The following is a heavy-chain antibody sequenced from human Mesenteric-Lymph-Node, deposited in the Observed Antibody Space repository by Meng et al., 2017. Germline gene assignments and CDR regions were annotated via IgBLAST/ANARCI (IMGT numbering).Heavy chain of an antibody. CDR3: ARGRGYGDYGSLY. J-gene: IGHJ4*02. D-gene: IGHD4-17*01. Sequence: QVPLQQWGAGLLNPSETLSLTCAVYGGSFSGYYWSWIRQPPGKGLEWIGEINHSGSTNYNPSLKSRVTISVDTSKNQFSLKLSSVTAADTAVYYCARGRGYGDYGSLYWGQGTLVTVSS. V-gene: IGHV4-34*01. CDR1: GGSFSGYY. CDR2: INHSGST.